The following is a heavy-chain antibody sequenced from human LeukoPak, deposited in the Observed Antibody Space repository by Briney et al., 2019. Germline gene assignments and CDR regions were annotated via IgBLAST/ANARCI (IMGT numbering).Heavy chain of an antibody. CDR2: IDPSDSYT. CDR1: GYNFTSYW. CDR3: ARFSSTPSYYYGMDV. J-gene: IGHJ6*02. V-gene: IGHV5-10-1*01. D-gene: IGHD2-2*01. Sequence: PGESLLISCQGSGYNFTSYWISWVRQLPGKGVEWMGRIDPSDSYTNYSPSFQGHVTISADKSISTAYLQWSSLKASDTAMYYCARFSSTPSYYYGMDVWGQGTTVTVSS.